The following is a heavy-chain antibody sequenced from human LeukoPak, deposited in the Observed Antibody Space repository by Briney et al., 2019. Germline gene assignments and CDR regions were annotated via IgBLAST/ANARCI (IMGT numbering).Heavy chain of an antibody. CDR1: GFSLSTSGVG. V-gene: IGHV2-5*01. CDR2: IYWNDDK. Sequence: SGPTLVNPTQTLTLTCTFSGFSLSTSGVGVGWIRQPPGKALEWLALIYWNDDKRYSPSLKSRLTITKDTSKNQVVLTMTNMDPVDTATYYCAHSNYDFWSGYYYYFDYWGQGTLVTVSS. D-gene: IGHD3-3*01. J-gene: IGHJ4*02. CDR3: AHSNYDFWSGYYYYFDY.